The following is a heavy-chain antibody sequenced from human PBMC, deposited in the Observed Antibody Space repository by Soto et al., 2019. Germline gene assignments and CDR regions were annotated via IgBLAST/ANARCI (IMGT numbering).Heavy chain of an antibody. CDR2: ISGSGGST. J-gene: IGHJ5*02. Sequence: VESLRLSCAASGFTFSSYAMSWVRQAPGKGLEWVSAISGSGGSTYYADSVKGRFTISRDNSKNTLYLQMNSLRAEDTAVYYCAKDGNPIPYLTGYYRLGWFDPWGQGTMVTVYS. CDR1: GFTFSSYA. CDR3: AKDGNPIPYLTGYYRLGWFDP. V-gene: IGHV3-23*01. D-gene: IGHD3-9*01.